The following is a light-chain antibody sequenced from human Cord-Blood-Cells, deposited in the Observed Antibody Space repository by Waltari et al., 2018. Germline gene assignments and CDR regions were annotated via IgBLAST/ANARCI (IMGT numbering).Light chain of an antibody. V-gene: IGLV2-14*01. CDR3: SSYTSRSTVV. Sequence: QFALTQPASVSGSPGQSITISCTGTSSDVGGYNYVSWSQQHPGTSPKLMIYDVSNRPSGVSNRFSGSMSGNPASLTISGLQAEDEADYYCSSYTSRSTVVFGGGTKLTVL. CDR2: DVS. CDR1: SSDVGGYNY. J-gene: IGLJ2*01.